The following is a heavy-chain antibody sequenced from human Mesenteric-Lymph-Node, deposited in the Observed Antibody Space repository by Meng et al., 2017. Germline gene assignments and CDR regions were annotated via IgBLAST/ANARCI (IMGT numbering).Heavy chain of an antibody. J-gene: IGHJ4*02. CDR2: ISYDGSNK. CDR3: ARAGDPTDYFDY. V-gene: IGHV3-30*07. Sequence: GESLKISCAASGFTFSSYAMHWVRQAPGKGLEWVAVISYDGSNKYYADSVKGRFTISRDNSKNTLYLQMNSLRAEDTAVYYCARAGDPTDYFDYWGQGTLVTVSS. D-gene: IGHD7-27*01. CDR1: GFTFSSYA.